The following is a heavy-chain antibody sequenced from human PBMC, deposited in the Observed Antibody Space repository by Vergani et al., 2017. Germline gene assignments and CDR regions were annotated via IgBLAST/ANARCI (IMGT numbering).Heavy chain of an antibody. CDR1: GFIFSSHG. D-gene: IGHD1-7*01. CDR2: IRYGGSRR. J-gene: IGHJ4*02. Sequence: QVQLVEWGGGLVQPGGSLRLSCTASGFIFSSHGMHWVRQAPGKGLEWVAFIRYGGSRRDYVESVKGRFTISRDTSKNMGYIQMNSLRPENTAVYYCVKGKGTFENWGQGTVVTVSS. V-gene: IGHV3-30*02. CDR3: VKGKGTFEN.